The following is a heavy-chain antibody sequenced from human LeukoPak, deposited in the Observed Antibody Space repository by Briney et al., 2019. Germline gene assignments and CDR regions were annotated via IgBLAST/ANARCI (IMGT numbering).Heavy chain of an antibody. CDR2: ISGSGGTT. Sequence: PGGSLRLSCAVSGFTFSSYAMSWVRQAPGKGLEWVSAISGSGGTTYYADSVKGRFTISRDNSKNTLYLQVNSLRAEDTAVYYCAKEGTARRGYGMDVWGQGTTVTVSS. CDR1: GFTFSSYA. CDR3: AKEGTARRGYGMDV. J-gene: IGHJ6*02. D-gene: IGHD6-6*01. V-gene: IGHV3-23*01.